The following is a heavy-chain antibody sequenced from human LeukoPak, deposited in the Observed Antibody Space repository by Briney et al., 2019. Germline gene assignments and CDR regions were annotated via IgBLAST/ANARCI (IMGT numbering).Heavy chain of an antibody. CDR2: ISGSGGST. Sequence: GGSLRLSCAASGFTFSSYAMSWVRQAPGKGLEWVSAISGSGGSTYYADSVKGRFTISRDNSKHTLYLKMNSLRAEDTAVYYCAKDEAAPDAFDIWGQGTMVTVSS. CDR3: AKDEAAPDAFDI. V-gene: IGHV3-23*01. CDR1: GFTFSSYA. J-gene: IGHJ3*02. D-gene: IGHD6-13*01.